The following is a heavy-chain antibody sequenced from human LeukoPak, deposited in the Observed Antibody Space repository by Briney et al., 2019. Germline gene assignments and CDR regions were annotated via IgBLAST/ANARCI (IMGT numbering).Heavy chain of an antibody. Sequence: SETLSLTCTVSGGSISSYYWSWIRQPPGKGLGWIGYIYYSGSTNYNPSLKSRVTISVDKTKNQFPLKLSSVTAADTAMYYCARVSGYDWESFYDYWGQGSLVTVSS. J-gene: IGHJ4*02. D-gene: IGHD5-12*01. V-gene: IGHV4-59*01. CDR3: ARVSGYDWESFYDY. CDR2: IYYSGST. CDR1: GGSISSYY.